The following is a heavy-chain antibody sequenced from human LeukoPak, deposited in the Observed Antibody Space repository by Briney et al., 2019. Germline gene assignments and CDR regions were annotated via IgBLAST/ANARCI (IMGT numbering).Heavy chain of an antibody. D-gene: IGHD6-19*01. V-gene: IGHV4-34*01. J-gene: IGHJ4*02. Sequence: SETLSLTCAVYGGSFRGYYWSWLRQPPGKGLEWIGEINHSGSTNYNPSLKSRVTISVDTSKNQFSLKLSSVTAADTAVYYCARGQRESSGWSIDFDYWGQGTLVTVSS. CDR2: INHSGST. CDR1: GGSFRGYY. CDR3: ARGQRESSGWSIDFDY.